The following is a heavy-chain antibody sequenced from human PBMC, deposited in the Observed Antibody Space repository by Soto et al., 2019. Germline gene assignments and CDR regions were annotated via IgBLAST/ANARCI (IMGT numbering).Heavy chain of an antibody. CDR2: IIPILGIA. V-gene: IGHV1-69*04. CDR1: GGTFSSYT. J-gene: IGHJ3*02. D-gene: IGHD2-2*01. CDR3: ARDLGCSSTSCYPDAFDI. Sequence: SVKVSCKASGGTFSSYTISWVRQAPGQGLEWMGRIIPILGIANYAQKFQGRVTITAGKSTSTAYMELSSLRSEDTAVYYCARDLGCSSTSCYPDAFDIWGQGTMVTVSS.